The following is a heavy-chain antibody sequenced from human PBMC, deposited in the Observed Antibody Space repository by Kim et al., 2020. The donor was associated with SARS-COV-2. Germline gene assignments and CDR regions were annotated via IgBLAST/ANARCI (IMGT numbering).Heavy chain of an antibody. CDR3: ASGGTFRNILAGPPLDS. Sequence: ASVKVSCRSSGYTFTDYFIHWVRQAPGQGLEWMGWINPDTGGTNIAQRFRGRVTVTGDASITTAHMELSRLRSDDTAVYFCASGGTFRNILAGPPLDSWGQGTLVTVSS. J-gene: IGHJ4*02. V-gene: IGHV1-2*02. CDR1: GYTFTDYF. D-gene: IGHD3-9*01. CDR2: INPDTGGT.